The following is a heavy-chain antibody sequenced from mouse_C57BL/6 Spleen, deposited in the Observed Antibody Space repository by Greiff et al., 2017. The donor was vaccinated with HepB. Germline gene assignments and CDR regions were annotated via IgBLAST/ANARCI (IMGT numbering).Heavy chain of an antibody. V-gene: IGHV1-82*01. CDR3: ARSTTVVFDY. Sequence: QVQLKESGPELVKPGASVKISCKASGYAFSSSWMNWVKQRPGKGLEWIGRIYPGDGDTNYNGKFKGTATLAADKSSSTAYMQLSSLTSEDSAVYFCARSTTVVFDYWGQGTTLTVSS. J-gene: IGHJ2*01. CDR2: IYPGDGDT. CDR1: GYAFSSSW. D-gene: IGHD1-1*01.